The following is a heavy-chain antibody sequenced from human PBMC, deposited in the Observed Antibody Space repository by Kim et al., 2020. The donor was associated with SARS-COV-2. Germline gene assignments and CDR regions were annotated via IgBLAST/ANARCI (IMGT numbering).Heavy chain of an antibody. CDR3: ATDLWSRLLVLTYYYYG. Sequence: GGSLRLSCVASGFTFSSCAIHWVRQAPGKGLEWVAGISYDGSNTYYADSVKGRFTISRDNSKNTLYLQMNSLRAEDTALYYCATDLWSRLLVLTYYYYG. D-gene: IGHD2-21*01. CDR2: ISYDGSNT. J-gene: IGHJ6*01. CDR1: GFTFSSCA. V-gene: IGHV3-30-3*01.